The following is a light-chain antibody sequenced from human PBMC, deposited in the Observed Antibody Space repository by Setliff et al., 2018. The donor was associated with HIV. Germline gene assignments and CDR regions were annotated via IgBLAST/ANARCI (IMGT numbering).Light chain of an antibody. J-gene: IGLJ1*01. CDR3: SSYTSSSTDV. CDR1: SSDVGGFNY. Sequence: QSALAQPASVPGSPGQSITISCTGTSSDVGGFNYVSWYQHHPGKAPKLMIYEVSNRPSGVSNRFSGSRSGNTASLTISGLQAEDEADYYCSSYTSSSTDVFGTGTKVTVL. V-gene: IGLV2-14*01. CDR2: EVS.